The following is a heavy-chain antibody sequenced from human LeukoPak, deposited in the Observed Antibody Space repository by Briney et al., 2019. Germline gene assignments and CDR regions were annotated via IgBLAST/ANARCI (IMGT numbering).Heavy chain of an antibody. V-gene: IGHV4-31*03. D-gene: IGHD4-17*01. Sequence: SETLSLTCTVSGGSISSGGYYWSWIPQHPGKGLEWIGYIYYSGSTYYNPSLKSRVTISVDTSKNQFSLKLSSVTAADTAVYYCARGQYGDYFDYWGQGTLVTVSS. CDR2: IYYSGST. J-gene: IGHJ4*02. CDR3: ARGQYGDYFDY. CDR1: GGSISSGGYY.